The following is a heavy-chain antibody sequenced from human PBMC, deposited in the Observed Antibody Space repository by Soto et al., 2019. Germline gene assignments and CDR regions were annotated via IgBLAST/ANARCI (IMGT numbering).Heavy chain of an antibody. J-gene: IGHJ4*02. V-gene: IGHV3-30*04. Sequence: AWGSQRDWYAASGFNFSNYAVRWVRQDPGKGLEWVAVISYDGTNKYYADSVKGRFTISRDNSKNTLYLQMNSLRVEDTAVYYWAKVCSYHGLFDFLVKGSLDTGS. CDR3: AKVCSYHGLFDF. D-gene: IGHD2-2*01. CDR2: ISYDGTNK. CDR1: GFNFSNYA.